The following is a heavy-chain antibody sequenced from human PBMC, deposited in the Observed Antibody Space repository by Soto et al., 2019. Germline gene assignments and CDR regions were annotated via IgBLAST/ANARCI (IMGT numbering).Heavy chain of an antibody. CDR2: IYYSGST. D-gene: IGHD2-21*02. Sequence: QVQLQESGPGLVKPSQTLSLTCTVSGGSISSGDYYWSWIRQPPGKGLEWIGYIYYSGSTYYNPSLKSRVTISVDTSKNQFSLKLSSVTAADTAVYYCASRELAYCGGDCYYYWYFDLWGRGTLVTVSP. CDR3: ASRELAYCGGDCYYYWYFDL. CDR1: GGSISSGDYY. J-gene: IGHJ2*01. V-gene: IGHV4-30-4*01.